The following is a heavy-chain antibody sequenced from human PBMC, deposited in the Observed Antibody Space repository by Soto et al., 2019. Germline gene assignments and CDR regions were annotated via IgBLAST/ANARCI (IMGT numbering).Heavy chain of an antibody. CDR1: GFTFSSYS. CDR2: INGGRTTI. Sequence: EVQLVESGGDLVQPGGSLRLSCAASGFTFSSYSLNWVRQAPGKGLEWVSYINGGRTTIYSADSVKGRFTISRDNASNSQYLETNSLRGEDTAVYYCARDVKAYRSGGSCYRFFDSWGQGALVTVSS. J-gene: IGHJ4*02. CDR3: ARDVKAYRSGGSCYRFFDS. D-gene: IGHD2-15*01. V-gene: IGHV3-48*01.